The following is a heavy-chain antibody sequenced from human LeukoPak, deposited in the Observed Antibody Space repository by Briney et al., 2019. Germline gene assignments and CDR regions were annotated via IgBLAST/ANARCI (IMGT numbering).Heavy chain of an antibody. J-gene: IGHJ6*02. CDR1: GYTFTSYG. V-gene: IGHV1-18*01. D-gene: IGHD5-18*01. CDR2: ISAYNGNT. Sequence: GASVKVSCKASGYTFTSYGISWVRQAPGQGLEWMGWISAYNGNTNYAQKLQGRVTLTTDTSTSTAYMELRSLRSDDTAIYYCARSGYSYGLGDYYYGMDVWGQGTTVTVSS. CDR3: ARSGYSYGLGDYYYGMDV.